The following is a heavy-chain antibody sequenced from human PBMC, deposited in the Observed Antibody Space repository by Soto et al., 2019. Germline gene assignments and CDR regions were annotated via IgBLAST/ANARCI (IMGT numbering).Heavy chain of an antibody. CDR1: GFTFSSYS. V-gene: IGHV3-48*04. D-gene: IGHD6-6*01. J-gene: IGHJ4*02. Sequence: PGGSLRLSCAASGFTFSSYSMNWVRQAPGKGLEWVSYISSSSSTIYYADSVKGRFTISRDNAKNSLYLQMNSLRAEDTAVYYCARADYSSSPDYWGQGTLVTVSS. CDR3: ARADYSSSPDY. CDR2: ISSSSSTI.